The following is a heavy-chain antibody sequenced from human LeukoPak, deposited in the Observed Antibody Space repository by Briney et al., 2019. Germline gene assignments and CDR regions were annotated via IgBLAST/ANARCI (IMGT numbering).Heavy chain of an antibody. CDR2: INPRRGGT. D-gene: IGHD2-21*02. J-gene: IGHJ4*02. CDR1: GYTFTDNY. V-gene: IGHV1-2*02. CDR3: GRVAYCGSGCYYYFDY. Sequence: ASVTVSCKASGYTFTDNYIHWVRQAPGQGLEGMGWINPRRGGTSYGQKFQGRVTVTRDTSISTAYMELSSLTSDDTAVYYCGRVAYCGSGCYYYFDYWGQGTLVTVSS.